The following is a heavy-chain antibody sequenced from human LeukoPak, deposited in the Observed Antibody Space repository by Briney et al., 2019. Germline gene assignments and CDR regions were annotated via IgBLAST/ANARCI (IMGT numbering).Heavy chain of an antibody. CDR3: AKGDVLPSYPTFDY. D-gene: IGHD3-9*01. Sequence: GGSLRLSCAASGFTFSSYALSWARQAPGKGLEWVSVISASGGTTYYADSVKGRFTISRDTSKDTVYLQMHSLRAEDTAVYYCAKGDVLPSYPTFDYWGQGTLVTVSS. CDR1: GFTFSSYA. V-gene: IGHV3-23*01. J-gene: IGHJ4*02. CDR2: ISASGGTT.